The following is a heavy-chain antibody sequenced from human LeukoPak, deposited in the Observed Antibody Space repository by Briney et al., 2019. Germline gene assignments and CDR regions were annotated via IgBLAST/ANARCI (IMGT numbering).Heavy chain of an antibody. D-gene: IGHD1-26*01. J-gene: IGHJ6*02. V-gene: IGHV3-21*01. CDR1: GFTFSSYS. CDR3: AREYWGLIVGATSNYYGMDV. Sequence: SGGSLRLSCAASGFTFSSYSMNWVRQAPGKGLEWVSSISSSSSYIYYADSVKGRFTISRDNAKNSLYLQMNSLRAEDTAVYYCAREYWGLIVGATSNYYGMDVWGQGTTVTVSS. CDR2: ISSSSSYI.